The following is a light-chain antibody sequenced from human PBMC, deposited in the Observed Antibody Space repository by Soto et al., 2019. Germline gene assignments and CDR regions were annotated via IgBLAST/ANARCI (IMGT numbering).Light chain of an antibody. CDR2: DAS. CDR3: QQRYSWLLT. J-gene: IGKJ4*01. CDR1: QSINIY. Sequence: ESVLTQSPAALSLSPGGRATLSCRVSQSINIYLAWYQQKLGQAPRLLIYDASIRATGIPARFSGSGSGTDFTLTISSLEPEDFGVYYCQQRYSWLLTFGGGTKVDIK. V-gene: IGKV3-11*01.